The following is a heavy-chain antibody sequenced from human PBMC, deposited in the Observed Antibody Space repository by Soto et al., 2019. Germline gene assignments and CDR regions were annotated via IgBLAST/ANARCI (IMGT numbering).Heavy chain of an antibody. CDR2: INHSGST. V-gene: IGHV4-34*01. Sequence: SETLSLTCAVYGGSFSGYYWSWIRQPPGKGLEWIGEINHSGSTNYNPSLKSQVTISVDTSKNQFSLKLSSVTAADTAVYYCVVVVKYAFDIWGQGTMVTVSS. J-gene: IGHJ3*02. CDR1: GGSFSGYY. CDR3: VVVVKYAFDI. D-gene: IGHD3-22*01.